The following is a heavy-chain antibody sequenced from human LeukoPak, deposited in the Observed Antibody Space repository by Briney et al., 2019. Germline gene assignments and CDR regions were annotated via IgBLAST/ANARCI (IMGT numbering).Heavy chain of an antibody. V-gene: IGHV4-34*01. CDR2: INHSGST. CDR1: GGSFSGYY. CDR3: ARRPDYDILTGYYFDY. Sequence: PSETLSLTCAVYGGSFSGYYWSWIRQPPGKGLEWIGEINHSGSTNYNPSLKSRVTISVDTSKNQFSLKLSSVTAADTAVYYCARRPDYDILTGYYFDYWGQGTLVTVSS. J-gene: IGHJ4*02. D-gene: IGHD3-9*01.